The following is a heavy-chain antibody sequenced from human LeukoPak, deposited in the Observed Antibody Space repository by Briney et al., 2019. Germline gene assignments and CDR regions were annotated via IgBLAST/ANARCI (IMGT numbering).Heavy chain of an antibody. Sequence: SVKVSCKASGYTFTSYGISWVRHAPGQGLEWMGGITPIFGTANYAQKFQGRVTITADESTSTAYMELSSLRSEDTAVYYCASGPDPISIAAAGTYYYYGMDVWGQGTTVTVSS. CDR3: ASGPDPISIAAAGTYYYYGMDV. D-gene: IGHD6-13*01. CDR2: ITPIFGTA. V-gene: IGHV1-69*01. CDR1: GYTFTSYG. J-gene: IGHJ6*02.